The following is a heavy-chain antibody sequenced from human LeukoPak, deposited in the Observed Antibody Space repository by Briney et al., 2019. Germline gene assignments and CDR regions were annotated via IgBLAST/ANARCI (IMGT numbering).Heavy chain of an antibody. CDR1: GFTFSSYG. J-gene: IGHJ6*02. CDR3: ARGAPGGMDV. V-gene: IGHV3-30*03. Sequence: PGGSLRLSCAASGFTFSSYGMHWVRQAPGKGLEWVAVISYDGSNKYYADSVKGRFTISRDNSKNTLYLQMNSLRVEDTAIFYCARGAPGGMDVWGQGTTVIVSS. D-gene: IGHD3-10*01. CDR2: ISYDGSNK.